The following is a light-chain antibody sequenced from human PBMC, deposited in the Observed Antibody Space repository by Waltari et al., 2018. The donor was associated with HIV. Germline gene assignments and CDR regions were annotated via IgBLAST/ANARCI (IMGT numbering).Light chain of an antibody. CDR2: YDS. CDR3: QVWDSSSDHPVV. CDR1: NIGSKG. Sequence: SYVLTQPPSVSVAPGKTARITCGGNNIGSKGVHWYQQKPGQAPVLVIYYDSDRPSGIPERFSGSNYGNTATLTISRVEAGDEADYYCQVWDSSSDHPVVFGGGTKLTVL. V-gene: IGLV3-21*04. J-gene: IGLJ2*01.